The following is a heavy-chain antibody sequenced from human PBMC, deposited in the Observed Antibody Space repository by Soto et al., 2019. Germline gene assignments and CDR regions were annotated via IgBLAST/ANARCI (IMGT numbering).Heavy chain of an antibody. CDR1: GFTFSGSW. CDR3: ARGIFGSGTANDY. J-gene: IGHJ4*02. V-gene: IGHV3-74*01. D-gene: IGHD3-10*01. Sequence: EVQLVESGGGLVQPRGSLSVSCAASGFTFSGSWMHWVRQAPGKGLVWVSRINGDGSGTSYADFVKGRFTISRDDAKNTLFLQMNGLRAEDTAVYYCARGIFGSGTANDYWGQGTLVTVSS. CDR2: INGDGSGT.